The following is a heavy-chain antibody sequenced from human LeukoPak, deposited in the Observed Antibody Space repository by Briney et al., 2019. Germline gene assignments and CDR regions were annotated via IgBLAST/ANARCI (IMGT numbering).Heavy chain of an antibody. D-gene: IGHD2-21*02. V-gene: IGHV3-30*02. CDR2: IRYDGTIK. Sequence: GGSLRLSCAATGFTFSTYGMHWVRQTPGKGLEWVAFIRYDGTIKYYADSVKGRFTISRDNSKNTLYLQMNSLRAEDTAVYYCAKGDEYCGGDCYAWFDYWGQGTLVTVSS. CDR1: GFTFSTYG. J-gene: IGHJ4*02. CDR3: AKGDEYCGGDCYAWFDY.